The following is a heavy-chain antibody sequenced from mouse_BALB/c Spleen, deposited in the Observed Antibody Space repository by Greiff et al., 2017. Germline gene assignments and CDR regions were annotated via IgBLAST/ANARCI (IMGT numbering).Heavy chain of an antibody. CDR3: NVYYDYDGFAY. CDR2: IDPENGDT. D-gene: IGHD2-4*01. V-gene: IGHV14-4*02. J-gene: IGHJ3*01. Sequence: VHVKQSGAELVRSGASVKLSCTASGFNIKDYYMHWVKQRPEQGLEWIGWIDPENGDTEYAPKFQGKATMTADTSSNTAYLQLSSLTSEDTAVYYCNVYYDYDGFAYWGQGTLVTVSA. CDR1: GFNIKDYY.